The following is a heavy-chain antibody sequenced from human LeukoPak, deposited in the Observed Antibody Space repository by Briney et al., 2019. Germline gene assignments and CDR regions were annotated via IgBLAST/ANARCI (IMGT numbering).Heavy chain of an antibody. CDR3: AKDLLEAAGYAFDI. Sequence: GRSLRLSCAASGFTFCSYGMHWVRQAPGKGLEWVAVISYDGSNKYYADSVKGRFTISRDNSKNTQYLQMNSLRAEDTAVYYCAKDLLEAAGYAFDIWGQGTMVTASS. CDR2: ISYDGSNK. CDR1: GFTFCSYG. V-gene: IGHV3-30*18. D-gene: IGHD3-3*01. J-gene: IGHJ3*02.